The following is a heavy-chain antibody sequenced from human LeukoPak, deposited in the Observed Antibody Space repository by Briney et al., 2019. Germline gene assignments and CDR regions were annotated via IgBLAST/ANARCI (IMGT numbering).Heavy chain of an antibody. V-gene: IGHV3-15*01. J-gene: IGHJ4*02. CDR3: STYLTI. CDR2: IKTKGDGGTT. Sequence: GGSLRLSCEASGFTFGAYAMTWVRQAPGKGLEWVGRIKTKGDGGTTDYAAPVEGRFTIARDDSKATLYLHMNSLKTEDTAVYYCSTYLTIRGQGSLVTVSS. CDR1: GFTFGAYA.